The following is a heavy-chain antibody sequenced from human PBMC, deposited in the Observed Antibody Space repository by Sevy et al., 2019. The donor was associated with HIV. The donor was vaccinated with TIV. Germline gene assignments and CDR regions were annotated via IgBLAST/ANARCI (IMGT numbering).Heavy chain of an antibody. D-gene: IGHD1-7*01. CDR3: AKERLATGTTGLHNWFDP. V-gene: IGHV3-23*01. J-gene: IGHJ5*02. Sequence: GGSLRLSCAASGFTFSSYAMSWVRQAPGKGLEWVSAISGSGGSTYYADSVKGRFTISRDNSKNTLYLQMNSLRAEDTAVYYCAKERLATGTTGLHNWFDPWGQGTLVTVSS. CDR2: ISGSGGST. CDR1: GFTFSSYA.